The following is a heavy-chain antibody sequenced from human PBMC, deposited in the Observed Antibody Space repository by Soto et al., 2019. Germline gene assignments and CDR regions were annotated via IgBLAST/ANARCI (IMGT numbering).Heavy chain of an antibody. CDR1: GFTFSSYA. CDR2: ISGSGVST. D-gene: IGHD6-19*01. V-gene: IGHV3-23*01. J-gene: IGHJ4*02. Sequence: EVQLLESGGGLVQPGGSLRLPCVASGFTFSSYAMSWVRQAPGKGLEWVSAISGSGVSTYYADSVKGRFTISRDNSKNTLYLQMNSLRAEDTAVYYCAKEEGYSSGWTPFDYWGQGTLVTVSS. CDR3: AKEEGYSSGWTPFDY.